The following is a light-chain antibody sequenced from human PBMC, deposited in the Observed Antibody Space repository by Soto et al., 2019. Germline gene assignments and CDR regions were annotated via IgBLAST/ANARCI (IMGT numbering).Light chain of an antibody. CDR2: GSS. J-gene: IGKJ4*01. Sequence: DIQPIESPSPLSAPVGDTVTFACRASHSISSWLHWYQQKPGKAPKCLIYGSSTLHSGVPSRFRGSGSGTEFTLTISSLQPEDFATYYCQQNYSSPLTFGQGTKVDIK. V-gene: IGKV1-5*01. CDR1: HSISSW. CDR3: QQNYSSPLT.